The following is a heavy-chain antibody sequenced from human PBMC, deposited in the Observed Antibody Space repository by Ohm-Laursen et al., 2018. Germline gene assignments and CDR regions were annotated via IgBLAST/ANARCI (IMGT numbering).Heavy chain of an antibody. CDR3: ARDDSSGYAFDY. D-gene: IGHD3-22*01. Sequence: GASVKVSCKESGYTFTSYYMHWVRQAPGQGLEWMGIINPSGGSTSYAQKFQGRVTMTRDTSTSTVYMELSSLRSEDTAVYYCARDDSSGYAFDYWGQGTLVTVSS. J-gene: IGHJ4*02. CDR1: GYTFTSYY. V-gene: IGHV1-46*01. CDR2: INPSGGST.